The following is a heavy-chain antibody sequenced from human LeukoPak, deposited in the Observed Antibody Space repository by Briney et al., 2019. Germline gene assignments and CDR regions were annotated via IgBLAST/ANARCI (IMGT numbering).Heavy chain of an antibody. Sequence: GSSVKVSFKASGGTFSSYAISWVRQAPGQGLGWMGRIIPILGIANYAQKFQGRVTITADKSTSTAYMELSSLRSEDTAVYYCAREGDTAMVTDYWGQGTLVTVSS. V-gene: IGHV1-69*04. D-gene: IGHD5-18*01. J-gene: IGHJ4*02. CDR2: IIPILGIA. CDR3: AREGDTAMVTDY. CDR1: GGTFSSYA.